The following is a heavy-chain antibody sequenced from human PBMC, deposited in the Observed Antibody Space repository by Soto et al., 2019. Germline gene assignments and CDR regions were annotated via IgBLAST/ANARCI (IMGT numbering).Heavy chain of an antibody. CDR2: IDWDDDK. D-gene: IGHD2-15*01. CDR3: ARNVVTHAFDI. V-gene: IGHV2-70*11. CDR1: GGSISSGGYS. J-gene: IGHJ3*02. Sequence: TLSLTCAVSGGSISSGGYSWSWIRQPPGKALEWLARIDWDDDKYYSTSLKTRLTISKDTSKNQVVLTMTNMDPVDTATYYCARNVVTHAFDIWGQGTMVTVSS.